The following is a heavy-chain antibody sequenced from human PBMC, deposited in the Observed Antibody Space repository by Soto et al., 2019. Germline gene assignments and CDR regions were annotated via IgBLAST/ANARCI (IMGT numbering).Heavy chain of an antibody. D-gene: IGHD2-2*01. CDR2: ISGSGSET. V-gene: IGHV3-23*01. CDR1: GFNFKNYG. CDR3: AKDIELFIGVVPAATGSFDF. Sequence: VQLLESGGGVVQPGGSLRLSCATSGFNFKNYGMSWVRLAPGQGLEWVSAISGSGSETYYADSVKGRFTITRDNSNETLFLQMNSLRAEDTAIYYCAKDIELFIGVVPAATGSFDFWGQGTLVTVSS. J-gene: IGHJ4*02.